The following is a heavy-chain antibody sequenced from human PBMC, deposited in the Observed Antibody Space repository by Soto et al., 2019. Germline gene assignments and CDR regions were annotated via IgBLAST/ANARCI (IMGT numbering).Heavy chain of an antibody. CDR1: GISVSTSDYY. J-gene: IGHJ4*02. V-gene: IGHV4-39*01. CDR3: AGFVVPASRNSDCDY. CDR2: IYYSGST. Sequence: TSETLSLTCTVSGISVSTSDYYWGWVRQPPGKGLDWIGNIYYSGSTFYNPSLRSRVTLSVDTSKNQFSLRLNSVTVADTAVYFCAGFVVPASRNSDCDYWGQGTLGTV. D-gene: IGHD2-15*01.